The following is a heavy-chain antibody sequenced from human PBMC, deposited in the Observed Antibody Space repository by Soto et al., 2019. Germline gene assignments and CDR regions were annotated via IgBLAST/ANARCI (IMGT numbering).Heavy chain of an antibody. J-gene: IGHJ4*02. D-gene: IGHD1-26*01. CDR2: IYWTGST. CDR1: GDSVGRGGHY. CDR3: ARDAGLASAIDY. V-gene: IGHV4-31*02. Sequence: QVQLQESGPGLVKPSQTLSVTCSVSGDSVGRGGHYWTWIRQHPGKGLEWIGSIYWTGSTSYNPSLKSRVTISVDRSKNQFSLKVSSVTAAATAVYYCARDAGLASAIDYWGQGTLITVSS.